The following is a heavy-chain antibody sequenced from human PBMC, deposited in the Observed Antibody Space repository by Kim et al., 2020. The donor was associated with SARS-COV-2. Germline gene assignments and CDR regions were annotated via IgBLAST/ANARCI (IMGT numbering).Heavy chain of an antibody. CDR3: TRQAREFRVRFDWFDP. D-gene: IGHD3-10*01. CDR2: ICYSGNT. J-gene: IGHJ5*02. V-gene: IGHV4-39*01. Sequence: SETLSLTCTVSGGSISSSSYYWGWMRQPPGQGLVWIGSICYSGNTYYNPSLKSRVTISADTNKNQFSLKLISVTAADAAVYYCTRQAREFRVRFDWFDP. CDR1: GGSISSSSYY.